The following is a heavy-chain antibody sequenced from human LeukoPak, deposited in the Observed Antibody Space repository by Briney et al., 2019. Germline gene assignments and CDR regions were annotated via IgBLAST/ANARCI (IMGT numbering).Heavy chain of an antibody. V-gene: IGHV3-21*01. J-gene: IGHJ4*02. CDR2: ISSSSSYI. CDR3: ARDLYDSDAYSSPIDY. CDR1: GFTLSSHS. Sequence: GGSLRLSCAAYGFTLSSHSMNWVRQAREKGLEWVSSISSSSSYIHSADSVKGRFTISRDNAKNSLYLQMNSLRAEDTAVYYCARDLYDSDAYSSPIDYWGQGTLVTVSS. D-gene: IGHD3-22*01.